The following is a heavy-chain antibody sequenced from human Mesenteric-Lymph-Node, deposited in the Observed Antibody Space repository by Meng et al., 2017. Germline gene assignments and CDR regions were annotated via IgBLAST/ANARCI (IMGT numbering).Heavy chain of an antibody. CDR1: GGTFSSYA. D-gene: IGHD2-21*02. CDR3: ARKGGYCGSDCYYLDF. J-gene: IGHJ4*02. Sequence: VRLVQSGAKVKNPGSSVKVPCKASGGTFSSYAISWVRQAPGQGLEWMGGIIPIFGTANYAQKFQGRVTITADKSTSTAYMELSSLRSEDTAVYYCARKGGYCGSDCYYLDFWGQGTLVTVSS. V-gene: IGHV1-69*06. CDR2: IIPIFGTA.